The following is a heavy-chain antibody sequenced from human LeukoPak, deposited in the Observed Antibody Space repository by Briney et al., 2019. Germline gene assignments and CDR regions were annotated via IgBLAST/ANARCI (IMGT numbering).Heavy chain of an antibody. D-gene: IGHD3-10*01. V-gene: IGHV4-61*09. CDR3: TKGRGI. CDR2: IHTSGST. J-gene: IGHJ4*02. Sequence: PSETLSLTCTVSGGSISSGSYDWYWIRQPAGKGLEWIGHIHTSGSTDYNPSLKSRVTISVATSKNQFSLKLTSVTAADTAIYYCTKGRGIWGQGTLVTVSS. CDR1: GGSISSGSYD.